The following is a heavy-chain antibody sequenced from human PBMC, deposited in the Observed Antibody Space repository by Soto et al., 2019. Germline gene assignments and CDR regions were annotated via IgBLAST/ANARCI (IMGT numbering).Heavy chain of an antibody. D-gene: IGHD3-16*01. J-gene: IGHJ4*02. Sequence: GGSLRLSCAASGFTFSSYAMSWVRQAPGKGLEWVSAISGSGGSTYYADSVKGRFTISRDNSKNTLYLQMNSLRAEDTAVYYCAKDDGIYDYIWGRHDYWGQGTLVTVSS. CDR3: AKDDGIYDYIWGRHDY. CDR1: GFTFSSYA. V-gene: IGHV3-23*01. CDR2: ISGSGGST.